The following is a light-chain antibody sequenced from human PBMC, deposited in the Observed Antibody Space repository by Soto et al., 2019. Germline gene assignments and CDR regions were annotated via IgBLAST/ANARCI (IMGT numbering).Light chain of an antibody. Sequence: DIQMTQSPSSLSASVGDRVTITCRTSQSISTYLNWYQQKPGKAPKLLIYAASSLQSGVPSRFSGSGSGTDFTLTISSLQPEDFATYYCQQGYNIPRTFGQGTNLEI. CDR2: AAS. J-gene: IGKJ2*01. V-gene: IGKV1-39*01. CDR3: QQGYNIPRT. CDR1: QSISTY.